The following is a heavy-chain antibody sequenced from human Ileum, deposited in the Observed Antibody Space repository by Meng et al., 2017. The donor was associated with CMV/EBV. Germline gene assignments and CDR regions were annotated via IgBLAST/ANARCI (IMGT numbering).Heavy chain of an antibody. CDR2: MNPSGGMT. J-gene: IGHJ4*02. Sequence: ASVKVSCKASGYTFTSYYIHWVRQAPGHGLEWMATMNPSGGMTRDAQKFLGRVTMIRDTSTSTVYMELSSLRSEDTALYYCAKEWCGNYYFDHWGQGTLVTVSS. CDR1: GYTFTSYY. CDR3: AKEWCGNYYFDH. D-gene: IGHD3-10*01. V-gene: IGHV1-46*01.